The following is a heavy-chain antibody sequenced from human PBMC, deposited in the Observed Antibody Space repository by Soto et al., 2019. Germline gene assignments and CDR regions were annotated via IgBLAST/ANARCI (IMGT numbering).Heavy chain of an antibody. Sequence: QVQLVQSGAEVRKPGSSVKVSFQASGDTFGSDSINWVRQAPGQGLEWMGGIIPMLEKPNYAQTLQDRLTITADESAKTAYMELRNLRSEDTAVYFCARLRRGAFDPWGQGTPVTVSS. CDR1: GDTFGSDS. J-gene: IGHJ5*02. CDR2: IIPMLEKP. V-gene: IGHV1-69*01. CDR3: ARLRRGAFDP.